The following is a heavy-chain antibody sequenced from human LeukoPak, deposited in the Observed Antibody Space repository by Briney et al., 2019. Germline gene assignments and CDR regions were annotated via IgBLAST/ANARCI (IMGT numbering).Heavy chain of an antibody. J-gene: IGHJ4*02. CDR3: ARVGGDTVTNRY. D-gene: IGHD4-17*01. CDR1: GYTFTSYD. V-gene: IGHV1-8*01. CDR2: MNPNSGNT. Sequence: GASVKVSCKASGYTFTSYDINWVRQATGQGLEWMGWMNPNSGNTGCAQKFQGRVAMTRNTSISTAYMELSSLRSEDTAVYYCARVGGDTVTNRYWGQGTLVTVSS.